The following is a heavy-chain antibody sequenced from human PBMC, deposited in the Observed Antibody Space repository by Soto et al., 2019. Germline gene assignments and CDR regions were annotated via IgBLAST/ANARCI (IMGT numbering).Heavy chain of an antibody. CDR2: ISYDGSNK. Sequence: GGSLRLSCAASGFTFSSYAMHWVRQVPGKGLEWVAVISYDGSNKYYADSVKGRFTISRDNSKNTLYLQMNSLRAEDTAVYYCATSGSYYGYYFDYWGQGTLVTVSS. D-gene: IGHD1-26*01. J-gene: IGHJ4*02. V-gene: IGHV3-30-3*01. CDR3: ATSGSYYGYYFDY. CDR1: GFTFSSYA.